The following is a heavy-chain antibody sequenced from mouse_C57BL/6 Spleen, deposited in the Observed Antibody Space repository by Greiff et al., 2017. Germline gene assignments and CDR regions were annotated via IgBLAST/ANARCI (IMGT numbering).Heavy chain of an antibody. D-gene: IGHD2-1*01. J-gene: IGHJ2*01. V-gene: IGHV5-9*01. Sequence: EVQVVESGGGLVKPGGSLKLSCAASGFTFSSYTMSWVRQTPEKRLEWVATISGGGGNTYYPDSVKGRFTISRDNAKNTLYLQMSSLRSEDTALYYCARQDGNYLNYWGQGTTLTVSS. CDR1: GFTFSSYT. CDR3: ARQDGNYLNY. CDR2: ISGGGGNT.